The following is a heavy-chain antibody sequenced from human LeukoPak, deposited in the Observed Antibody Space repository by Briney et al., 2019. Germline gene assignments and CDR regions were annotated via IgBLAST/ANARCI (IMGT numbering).Heavy chain of an antibody. V-gene: IGHV4-31*03. CDR3: ARRYYDFWSGHDV. J-gene: IGHJ6*02. CDR2: IYYSGST. CDR1: GGSISSGAYY. D-gene: IGHD3-3*01. Sequence: SQTLSLTCTVSGGSISSGAYYWSWIRQHPGKGLEWIGYIYYSGSTYYNPSLKSRVTISVDTSKNQFSLKLSSVTAADTAVYYCARRYYDFWSGHDVWGQGTTVTVSS.